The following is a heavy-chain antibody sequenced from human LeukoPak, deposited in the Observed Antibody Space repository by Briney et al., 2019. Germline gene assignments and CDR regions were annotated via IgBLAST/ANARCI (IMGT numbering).Heavy chain of an antibody. CDR3: ARGYSYGYEYNYFDY. D-gene: IGHD5-18*01. J-gene: IGHJ4*02. CDR1: GGSISSSSYY. V-gene: IGHV4-31*03. CDR2: IYYSGST. Sequence: SETLSLTCTVSGGSISSSSYYWGWIRQHPGKGLEWIGYIYYSGSTYYNPSLKSRVTISVDTSKNQFSLKLSSVTAADTAVYYCARGYSYGYEYNYFDYWGQGTLVTVSS.